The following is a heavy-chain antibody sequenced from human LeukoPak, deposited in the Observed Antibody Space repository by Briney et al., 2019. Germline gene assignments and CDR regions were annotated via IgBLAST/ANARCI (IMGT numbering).Heavy chain of an antibody. CDR3: ARETYSNILTGTDY. CDR2: ISTYDDNI. Sequence: GPVKVSCKASGGTFSNYAISWVRQAPGQGLEWLGWISTYDDNIKYAQSLQGRLTLTIDTSTSTAYMELRSLTSDDTAVYYCARETYSNILTGTDYWGPGTLVTVSS. D-gene: IGHD3-9*01. J-gene: IGHJ4*02. V-gene: IGHV1-18*01. CDR1: GGTFSNYA.